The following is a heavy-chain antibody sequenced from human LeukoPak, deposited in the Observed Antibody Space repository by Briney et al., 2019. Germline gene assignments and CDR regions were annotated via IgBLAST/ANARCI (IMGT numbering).Heavy chain of an antibody. Sequence: PGGSLRLSCAASGFTFSSYEMNWVRQAPGKGLEWVSYISSSGSTIYYADSVKGRFTISRDNAKNSLYLQMNSLRAEDTAVYYCARDTSRYDFWSGSYYYYDMDVWGQGTTVTVSS. V-gene: IGHV3-48*03. CDR1: GFTFSSYE. CDR3: ARDTSRYDFWSGSYYYYDMDV. J-gene: IGHJ6*02. D-gene: IGHD3-3*01. CDR2: ISSSGSTI.